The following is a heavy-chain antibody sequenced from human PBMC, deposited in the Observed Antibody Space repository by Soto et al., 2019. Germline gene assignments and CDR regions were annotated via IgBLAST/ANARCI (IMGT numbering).Heavy chain of an antibody. CDR1: GFTFSSYG. Sequence: PGXSLRLSCAVSGFTFSSYGLHWFRQAPCKGLEWVAVIWYDGSNKYYADSVKGRFTISRDNSKNTLYLQMNSLRAEDTAVYYCARDRAYYYDSSGYSPWGQGTLVTAPQ. D-gene: IGHD3-22*01. CDR3: ARDRAYYYDSSGYSP. V-gene: IGHV3-33*01. J-gene: IGHJ5*02. CDR2: IWYDGSNK.